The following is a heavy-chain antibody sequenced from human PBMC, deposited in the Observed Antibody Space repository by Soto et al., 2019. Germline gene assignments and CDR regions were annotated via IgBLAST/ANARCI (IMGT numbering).Heavy chain of an antibody. CDR1: GFTFSSYG. V-gene: IGHV3-33*01. CDR2: IWYDGSNK. Sequence: PGGSLRLSCAASGFTFSSYGMHWVRQAPGKGLEWVAVIWYDGSNKYYADSVKGRFTISRDNSKNTLYLQMNSLRAEDTAVYYCARDSHGSGNPYFDYWGQGTLVTVSS. CDR3: ARDSHGSGNPYFDY. J-gene: IGHJ4*02. D-gene: IGHD3-10*01.